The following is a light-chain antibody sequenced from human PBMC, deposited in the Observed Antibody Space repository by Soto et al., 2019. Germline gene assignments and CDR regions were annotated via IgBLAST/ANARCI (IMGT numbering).Light chain of an antibody. Sequence: QSVLTQPAAVSAAPVQKGNISCSGSTSNIRNNYVSWFQQLPGNATKRLIYENDERPSGIPDRFSGSTSGTSATLGITGLQTGDEGDYYCGTWDSSLSGYSFATGTKVTVL. J-gene: IGLJ1*01. CDR3: GTWDSSLSGYS. V-gene: IGLV1-51*02. CDR2: END. CDR1: TSNIRNNY.